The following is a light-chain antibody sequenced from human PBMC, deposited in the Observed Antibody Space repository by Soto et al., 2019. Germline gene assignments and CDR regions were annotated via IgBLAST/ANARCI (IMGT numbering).Light chain of an antibody. J-gene: IGLJ1*01. CDR3: GSDAGSDNYV. Sequence: VLNPAPSAFACPGQSVLLPRPGSSKVVGAYNYVSWYQQHPGKATKLIIYEVTKRPSGVPDRFSGSKSGNTASLTVSGLQADDEADYFCGSDAGSDNYVFGTGTKVTVL. CDR1: SKVVGAYNY. CDR2: EVT. V-gene: IGLV2-8*01.